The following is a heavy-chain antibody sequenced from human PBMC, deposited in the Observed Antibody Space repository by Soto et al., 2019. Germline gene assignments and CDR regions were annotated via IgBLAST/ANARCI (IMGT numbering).Heavy chain of an antibody. CDR2: ISSSSSYI. CDR1: GFTFSSYS. J-gene: IGHJ2*01. CDR3: ARGPIAVAGIIEGSNWYFDL. D-gene: IGHD6-19*01. V-gene: IGHV3-21*04. Sequence: GGSLRLSCAASGFTFSSYSMNWVRQAPGKGLEWVSSISSSSSYIYYADSVKGRFTISRDNAKNSLYLQMNSLRAEDTAVYYCARGPIAVAGIIEGSNWYFDLWGRGTLVTVSS.